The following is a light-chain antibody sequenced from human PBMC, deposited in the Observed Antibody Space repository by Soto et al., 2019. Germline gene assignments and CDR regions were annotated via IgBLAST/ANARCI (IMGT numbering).Light chain of an antibody. CDR3: HQYNIWPPLL. J-gene: IGKJ4*01. Sequence: EIVMTQSPATLSVSPGGRATLSCRASQRISDTLAWYQQKPGQAPRLLIYGASTRATGIPARFSGSGSGTEYTLTISGLQSEDFAVYYCHQYNIWPPLLLGGGTKV. CDR2: GAS. CDR1: QRISDT. V-gene: IGKV3-15*01.